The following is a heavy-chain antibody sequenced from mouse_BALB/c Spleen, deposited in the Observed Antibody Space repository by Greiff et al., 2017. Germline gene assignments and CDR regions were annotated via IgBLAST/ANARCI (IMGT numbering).Heavy chain of an antibody. D-gene: IGHD3-1*01. Sequence: QVQLQQSGAELVKPGASVKLSCKASGYTFTSYYMYWVKQRPGQGLEWIGEINPSNGGTNFNEKFKSKATLTVDKSSSTAYMQLSSPTSEDSAVYYCARQLGLRDAMDYWGQGTSVTVSS. CDR2: INPSNGGT. CDR1: GYTFTSYY. CDR3: ARQLGLRDAMDY. J-gene: IGHJ4*01. V-gene: IGHV1S81*02.